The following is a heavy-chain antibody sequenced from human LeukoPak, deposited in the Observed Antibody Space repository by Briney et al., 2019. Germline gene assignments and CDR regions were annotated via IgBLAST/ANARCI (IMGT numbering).Heavy chain of an antibody. CDR1: GGSFSGYY. CDR2: INHSGST. Sequence: SETLSLTCAVYGGSFSGYYWSWIRQPPGKGLEWIGEINHSGSTNYNPSLKSRVTISVDTSKNQFSLKLSSVTAADTAVYYCARGRCCSRTSCYKYAFDIWGQGTMVTVSS. D-gene: IGHD2-2*02. J-gene: IGHJ3*02. CDR3: ARGRCCSRTSCYKYAFDI. V-gene: IGHV4-34*01.